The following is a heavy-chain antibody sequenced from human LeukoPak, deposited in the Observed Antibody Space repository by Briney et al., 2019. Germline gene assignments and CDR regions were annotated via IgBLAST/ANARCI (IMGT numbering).Heavy chain of an antibody. CDR1: GFTFSSYW. CDR2: IKQDGSEK. CDR3: ARVPEIYDIVVVPAAIVYFDY. D-gene: IGHD2-2*01. J-gene: IGHJ4*02. V-gene: IGHV3-7*04. Sequence: RSGGSLRLSCAASGFTFSSYWMSWVRQAPGKGLEWVANIKQDGSEKYYVDSVKGRFTISRDNAKNSLYLQMSSLRAEDTAVYYCARVPEIYDIVVVPAAIVYFDYWGQGTLVTVSS.